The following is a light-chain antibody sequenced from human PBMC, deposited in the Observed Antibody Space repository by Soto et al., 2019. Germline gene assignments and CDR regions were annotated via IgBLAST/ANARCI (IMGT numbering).Light chain of an antibody. V-gene: IGLV8-61*01. Sequence: QTVVTQEPSFSVSPGGTVTLTCGLSSGSVSTSYYPSWYQQTPGQAPRTLIYNTYTRSSGVPDRFSASILGDKAALTITGAQADDESDYYCVLDMGSGISVFGGGIKLTVL. CDR2: NTY. J-gene: IGLJ2*01. CDR3: VLDMGSGISV. CDR1: SGSVSTSYY.